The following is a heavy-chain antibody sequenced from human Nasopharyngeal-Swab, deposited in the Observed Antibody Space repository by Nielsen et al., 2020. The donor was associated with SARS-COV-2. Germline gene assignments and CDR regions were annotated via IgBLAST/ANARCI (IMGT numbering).Heavy chain of an antibody. CDR3: ARGHDILTSFASDGLHV. V-gene: IGHV3-30*03. J-gene: IGHJ3*01. Sequence: GGSLRLSCAASGFTFNNYNFNWVRQAPGKGLEWVAVISFDGNNKYHGASVKGRFTISRDNSKNTIYLQMNSLRAEDTAVYYCARGHDILTSFASDGLHVWGQGTIVTVSS. D-gene: IGHD3-9*01. CDR1: GFTFNNYN. CDR2: ISFDGNNK.